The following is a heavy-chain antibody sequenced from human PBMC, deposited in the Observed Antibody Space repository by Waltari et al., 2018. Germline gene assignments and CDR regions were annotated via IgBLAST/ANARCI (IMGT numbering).Heavy chain of an antibody. CDR2: FIPIFGTA. J-gene: IGHJ4*02. Sequence: QVQLVQSGAEVKKPGSSVKVSCKASGGTFSSYAISWVRQAPGQGREWMRGFIPIFGTANYAKKFKGRVTITADESTSTAYMELSSLRSEDTAVYYCARGEGDYYDSSGYYFDDWGQGTLVTVSS. D-gene: IGHD3-22*01. V-gene: IGHV1-69*12. CDR3: ARGEGDYYDSSGYYFDD. CDR1: GGTFSSYA.